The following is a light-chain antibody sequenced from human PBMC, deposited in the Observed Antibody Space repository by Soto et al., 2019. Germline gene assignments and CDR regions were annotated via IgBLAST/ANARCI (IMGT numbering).Light chain of an antibody. CDR3: QQYNSRRT. CDR1: QSISSY. CDR2: AAS. V-gene: IGKV1-39*01. J-gene: IGKJ1*01. Sequence: DIQMTQSPSSLSASVGDRVTITCRASQSISSYLNWYQQKPGKAPKLLIYAASSLQSGVPSRFSGSGSGTDFTLTISSLQSEDFGTYYCQQYNSRRTFGQGTKVDIK.